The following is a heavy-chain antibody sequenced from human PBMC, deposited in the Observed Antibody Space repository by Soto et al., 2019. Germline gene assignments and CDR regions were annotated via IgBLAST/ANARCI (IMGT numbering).Heavy chain of an antibody. CDR2: IYYSGST. J-gene: IGHJ5*02. CDR1: GGPISSGGYY. Sequence: PSETPSLNCTVSGGPISSGGYYWSWIRQHPGKGLEWIGYIYYSGSTYYNPSLKSRVTISVDTSKNQFSLKLSSVTAADTAVYYCATQGSEWLTRGFFWFDPWGQGTLVTVSS. CDR3: ATQGSEWLTRGFFWFDP. D-gene: IGHD4-17*01. V-gene: IGHV4-31*03.